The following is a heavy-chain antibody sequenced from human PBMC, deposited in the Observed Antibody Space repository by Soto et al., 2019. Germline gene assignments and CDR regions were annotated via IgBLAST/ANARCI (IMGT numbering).Heavy chain of an antibody. CDR2: ISAYNGNT. J-gene: IGHJ6*02. CDR1: GYTFTSYG. CDR3: ARVGKYYDFWSGYQEGMDL. V-gene: IGHV1-18*01. D-gene: IGHD3-3*01. Sequence: GASVKVSCKASGYTFTSYGISWVRQAPGQGLEWMGWISAYNGNTNYAQKLQGRVTMTTDTSTSTAYMELRSLRSDDTAVYYCARVGKYYDFWSGYQEGMDLWGQGTTVTVSS.